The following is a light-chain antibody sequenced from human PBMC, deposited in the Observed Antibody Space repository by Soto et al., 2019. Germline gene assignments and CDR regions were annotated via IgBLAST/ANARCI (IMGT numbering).Light chain of an antibody. CDR1: SSDVWTYNL. Sequence: QSALTQPASVSGSPGQSITISCTGTSSDVWTYNLVSWYQQHPGKAPKLMIYEGSKRPSGVSNRFSGSKSGNTASLTISGLQAEDEADYYCCSYAGSSTLYDFGTGTKLTVL. CDR2: EGS. J-gene: IGLJ1*01. V-gene: IGLV2-23*01. CDR3: CSYAGSSTLYD.